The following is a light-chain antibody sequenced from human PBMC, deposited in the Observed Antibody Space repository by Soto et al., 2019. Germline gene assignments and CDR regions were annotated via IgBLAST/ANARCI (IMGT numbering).Light chain of an antibody. CDR1: SSDIGAYDY. Sequence: QSVLTQPASVSGSPGQSITISCSGTSSDIGAYDYVSWYQQHPGRAPELIIYEVSHRFSGSKSDNTASLTISGLQAEDEADYYCCSYAGSYTFVFGIGTKVTVL. V-gene: IGLV2-14*03. CDR2: EV. CDR3: CSYAGSYTFV. J-gene: IGLJ1*01.